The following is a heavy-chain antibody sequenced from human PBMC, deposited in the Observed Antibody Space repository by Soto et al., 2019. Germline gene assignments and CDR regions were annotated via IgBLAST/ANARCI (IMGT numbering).Heavy chain of an antibody. CDR1: GGSVSSGSYY. V-gene: IGHV4-61*01. CDR3: ARAVIMVRGVIDH. J-gene: IGHJ4*02. CDR2: IYYSGST. D-gene: IGHD3-10*01. Sequence: QVQLQESGPGLVKPSETLSLTCTVSGGSVSSGSYYWSWIRQPPGKGLEWIGYIYYSGSTNYNPSLKSRVTTSVDTSKNQFSLKLSSVTAADTAVYYWARAVIMVRGVIDHCGQGTLVTVSS.